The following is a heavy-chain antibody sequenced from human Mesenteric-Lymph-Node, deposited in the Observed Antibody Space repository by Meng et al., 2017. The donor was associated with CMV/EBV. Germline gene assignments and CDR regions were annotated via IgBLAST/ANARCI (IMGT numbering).Heavy chain of an antibody. CDR1: GFTFGAYG. J-gene: IGHJ6*02. CDR2: INWSGDNL. Sequence: GESLKISCAASGFTFGAYGMSWVRQAPGKGLEWVSGINWSGDNLSYAGSVKGRFTISRDNAKNSLYLQMNSLRAEDTAVYYCARALGHFYAMDVWGQGTTVTVSS. V-gene: IGHV3-20*04. CDR3: ARALGHFYAMDV.